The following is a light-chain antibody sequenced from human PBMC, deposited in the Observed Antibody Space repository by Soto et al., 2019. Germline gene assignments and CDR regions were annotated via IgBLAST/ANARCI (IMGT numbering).Light chain of an antibody. Sequence: DSLLIQSPSTLFAYVGDRVTITCRASQSISSWLAWYQQKPGKAPKLLIYKASSLESGVPSRFSGSGSGTEFTLTINSLQPDDFATYYCQQYNSYPWTFGQGTKV. CDR1: QSISSW. CDR3: QQYNSYPWT. J-gene: IGKJ1*01. CDR2: KAS. V-gene: IGKV1-5*03.